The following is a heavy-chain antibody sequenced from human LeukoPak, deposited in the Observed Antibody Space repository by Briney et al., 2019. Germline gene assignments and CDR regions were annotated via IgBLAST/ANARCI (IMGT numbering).Heavy chain of an antibody. J-gene: IGHJ4*02. CDR3: ARGEFDGGVYFDY. D-gene: IGHD3-9*01. V-gene: IGHV4-34*01. CDR2: INHSGST. Sequence: SETLSLTCAVYGGSFSGYYWSWIRQPPGKGLEWIGEINHSGSTNYNPFLKSRVTISVDKSKNQFSLKLSSVTAADTAVYYCARGEFDGGVYFDYWGQGTLVTVSS. CDR1: GGSFSGYY.